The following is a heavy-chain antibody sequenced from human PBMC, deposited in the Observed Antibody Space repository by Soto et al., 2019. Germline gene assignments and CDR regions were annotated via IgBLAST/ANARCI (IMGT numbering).Heavy chain of an antibody. V-gene: IGHV1-46*01. CDR3: ARDPVVVVAATQTDDAFDI. CDR2: INPSGGST. Sequence: ASVKVSCKASGYTFTSYYMHWVRQAPGQGLEWMGIINPSGGSTSYAQKFQGRVTMTRDTSTSTVYMELSSLRSEDTAVYYCARDPVVVVAATQTDDAFDIWGQGTMVTVSS. D-gene: IGHD2-15*01. CDR1: GYTFTSYY. J-gene: IGHJ3*02.